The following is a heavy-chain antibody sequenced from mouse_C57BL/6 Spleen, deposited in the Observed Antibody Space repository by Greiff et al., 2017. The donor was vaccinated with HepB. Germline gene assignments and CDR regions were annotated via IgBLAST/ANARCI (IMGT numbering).Heavy chain of an antibody. CDR3: ARDTVVGYFDV. CDR1: GFTFSDYG. J-gene: IGHJ1*03. Sequence: DVKLVESGGGLVKPGGSLKLSCAASGFTFSDYGMHWVRQAPEKGLEWVAYISSGSSTIYYADTVKGRFTISRDNAKNTLFLQMTSLRSEDTAMYYCARDTVVGYFDVWGTGTTVTVSS. D-gene: IGHD1-1*01. V-gene: IGHV5-17*01. CDR2: ISSGSSTI.